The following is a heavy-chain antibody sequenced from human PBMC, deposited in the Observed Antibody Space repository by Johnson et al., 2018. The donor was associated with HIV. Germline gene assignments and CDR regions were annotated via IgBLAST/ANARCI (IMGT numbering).Heavy chain of an antibody. CDR3: ARAVRVGATTNSAFDF. CDR1: GLSFSNFG. J-gene: IGHJ3*01. CDR2: ISFDGNLK. D-gene: IGHD1-26*01. V-gene: IGHV3-33*08. Sequence: QEKLVESGGGVVQPGKSLTLSCVASGLSFSNFGIHWVRQAPGKGPEWVAVISFDGNLKKYADSVKGRFTISRDNSKNTLYLQMNSLRAGDTAVYYCARAVRVGATTNSAFDFWGQGTMVTVSS.